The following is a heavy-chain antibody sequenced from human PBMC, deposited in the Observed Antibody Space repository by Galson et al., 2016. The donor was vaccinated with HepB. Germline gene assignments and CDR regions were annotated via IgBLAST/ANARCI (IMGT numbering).Heavy chain of an antibody. CDR1: GFTFSRSW. Sequence: SLRLSCAASGFTFSRSWMHWVRRVPGKGLVWVAQSNFDMTNTEYGDSVKGRITISRDNAKNTLYLQMNGLRADDSAVYYCVRLTAVDGVDVWGQGTTVTVSS. V-gene: IGHV3-74*01. CDR2: SNFDMTNT. J-gene: IGHJ6*02. CDR3: VRLTAVDGVDV. D-gene: IGHD4/OR15-4a*01.